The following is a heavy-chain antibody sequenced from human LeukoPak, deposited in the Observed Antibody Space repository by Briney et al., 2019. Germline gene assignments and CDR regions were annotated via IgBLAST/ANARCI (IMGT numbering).Heavy chain of an antibody. CDR3: AKKVGLVSAPLYYFDV. Sequence: PGGSLRLSCAASGFTFSSYSMNWVRQAPGKGLEWVSAISGPGGSWDYADSVKGRFTISRDNSKNTLFLQMNSLRAEDTAIYYCAKKVGLVSAPLYYFDVWGQGTLVTVSS. V-gene: IGHV3-23*01. D-gene: IGHD5/OR15-5a*01. CDR2: ISGPGGSW. CDR1: GFTFSSYS. J-gene: IGHJ4*02.